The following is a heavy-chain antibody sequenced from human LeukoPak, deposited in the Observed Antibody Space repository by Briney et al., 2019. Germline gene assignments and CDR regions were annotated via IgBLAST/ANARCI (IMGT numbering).Heavy chain of an antibody. CDR3: AKDQFSSGFEYFQH. CDR2: ISYVGSNK. D-gene: IGHD6-19*01. V-gene: IGHV3-30*18. CDR1: GFTFSSYG. Sequence: GGSLRLSCAASGFTFSSYGMHWVRQAPGKGLEWVAVISYVGSNKYYADSVKGRFTISRDNSKNTLYLQMNSLRPEDTAVYYCAKDQFSSGFEYFQHWGQGTLVTVSS. J-gene: IGHJ1*01.